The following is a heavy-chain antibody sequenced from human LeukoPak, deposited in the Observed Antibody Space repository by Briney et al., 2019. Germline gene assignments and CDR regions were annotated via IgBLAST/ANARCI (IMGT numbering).Heavy chain of an antibody. D-gene: IGHD6-6*01. CDR1: GYTFTSFG. CDR2: IIPIFGTA. CDR3: ARDFSSSDRKYYYYYMDV. V-gene: IGHV1-69*13. Sequence: ASVKVSCKASGYTFTSFGTSWARQAPGQGLEWMGGIIPIFGTANYAQKFQGRVTITADESTSTAYMELSSLRSEDTAVYYCARDFSSSDRKYYYYYMDVWGKGTTVTVSS. J-gene: IGHJ6*03.